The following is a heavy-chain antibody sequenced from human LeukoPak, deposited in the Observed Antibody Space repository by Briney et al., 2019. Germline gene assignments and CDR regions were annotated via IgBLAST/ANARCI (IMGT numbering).Heavy chain of an antibody. CDR1: GGSISSYY. V-gene: IGHV4-59*01. CDR3: ARASGATVTTRGALDY. Sequence: NPSETLSLTCTVSGGSISSYYWSWIRQPPGKGLEWIGYIYYSGSTNYNPSLKSRVTISVDTSKNQFSLKLSSVTAADTAVYYCARASGATVTTRGALDYWGQGTLVTVSS. J-gene: IGHJ4*02. CDR2: IYYSGST. D-gene: IGHD4-11*01.